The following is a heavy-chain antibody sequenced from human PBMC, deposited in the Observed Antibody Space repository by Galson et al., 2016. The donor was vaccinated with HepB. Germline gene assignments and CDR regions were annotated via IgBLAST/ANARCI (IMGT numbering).Heavy chain of an antibody. CDR2: RYSGGTT. CDR3: ARDHFCTNTSCILGRGAFDL. D-gene: IGHD3-3*02. Sequence: SLRLSCAASGFSVSSNYMHWIRQTPGRGLESVSLRYSGGTTLLAASVRGRFSISIDTSKNTLFLEMNSLRAEDTAVYFCARDHFCTNTSCILGRGAFDLWGQGTLVTVSS. J-gene: IGHJ3*01. CDR1: GFSVSSNY. V-gene: IGHV3-53*01.